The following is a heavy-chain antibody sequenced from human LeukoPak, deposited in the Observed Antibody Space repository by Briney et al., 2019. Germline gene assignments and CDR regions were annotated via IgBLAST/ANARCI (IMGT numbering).Heavy chain of an antibody. Sequence: GGSLRLSCAASGFTVTNNYMSWVRQAPGKGLEWVSFIYSGGSTYYADSVKGRFTISRDNSKNTLYLQMNSLRAEDTAVYYCAKAEPVTPNDYWGQGTLVTVSS. V-gene: IGHV3-53*01. CDR2: IYSGGST. CDR1: GFTVTNNY. J-gene: IGHJ4*02. D-gene: IGHD4-11*01. CDR3: AKAEPVTPNDY.